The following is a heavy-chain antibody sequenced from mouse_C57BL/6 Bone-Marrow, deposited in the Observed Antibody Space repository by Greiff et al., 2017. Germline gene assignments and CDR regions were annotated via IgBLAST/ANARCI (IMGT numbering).Heavy chain of an antibody. CDR3: ARLRISLYYYAMDY. J-gene: IGHJ4*01. D-gene: IGHD2-12*01. Sequence: EVHLVESGPELVKPGASVKIPCKASGYTFTDYNMDWVKQSPGKSLEWIGDINPNNGGTIYNQKFKGKATLTVDKSSSTAYVELRSLTSEDTAVYYCARLRISLYYYAMDYWGQGTSVTVSA. V-gene: IGHV1-18*01. CDR1: GYTFTDYN. CDR2: INPNNGGT.